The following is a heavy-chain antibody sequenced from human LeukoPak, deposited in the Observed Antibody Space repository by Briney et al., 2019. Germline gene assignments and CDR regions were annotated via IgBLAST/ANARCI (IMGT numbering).Heavy chain of an antibody. CDR3: AKWGDYDVLTGYYASDY. J-gene: IGHJ4*02. Sequence: AGSLRLSCAASGFTFSNYSMSWVRQAPGKGLEWVSATTGSGGNTYYADSVKGRFTISRDNSKNTVFLQMNSLRAEDTAVYYCAKWGDYDVLTGYYASDYWGQGTLVTVSS. V-gene: IGHV3-23*01. D-gene: IGHD3-9*01. CDR1: GFTFSNYS. CDR2: TTGSGGNT.